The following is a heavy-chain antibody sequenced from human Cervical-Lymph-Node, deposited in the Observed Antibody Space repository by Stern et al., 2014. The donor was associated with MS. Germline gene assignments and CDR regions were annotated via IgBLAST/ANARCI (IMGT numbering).Heavy chain of an antibody. CDR2: IYPPDSET. Sequence: VQLQQSGAEVKQPGESLKISCQVSGYNFPVYWVGWVRQTPGKGLEWVGIIYPPDSETRYNPSFQGQVSMSVGKSVSTAYLQWNSLKTSDTALYFCARHTGDYAFDYWGQGTLVIVSS. D-gene: IGHD4-17*01. V-gene: IGHV5-51*01. CDR1: GYNFPVYW. CDR3: ARHTGDYAFDY. J-gene: IGHJ4*02.